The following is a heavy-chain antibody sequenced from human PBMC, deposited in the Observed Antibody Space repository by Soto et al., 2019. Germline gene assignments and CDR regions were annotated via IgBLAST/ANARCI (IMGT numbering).Heavy chain of an antibody. CDR3: AIMVRGVASKDY. CDR2: ISAYNGNT. J-gene: IGHJ4*02. CDR1: GYTFTSYG. Sequence: ASVKVSCKASGYTFTSYGISWVRQAPGQGLEWMGWISAYNGNTNYAQKLQGRVTITADASTSTAYMELRSLRSDDTAVYYCAIMVRGVASKDYWGQGTLVTVSS. D-gene: IGHD3-10*01. V-gene: IGHV1-18*01.